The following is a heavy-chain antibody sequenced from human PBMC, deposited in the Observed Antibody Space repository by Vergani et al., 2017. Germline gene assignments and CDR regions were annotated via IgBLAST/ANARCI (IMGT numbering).Heavy chain of an antibody. D-gene: IGHD2-15*01. CDR3: ARDKSYCSGGSCYWHWFDP. Sequence: QVQLVQSGAEVKKPGASVKVSCKVSGYTLTELSMHWVRQAPGKGLEWMGGFDPEDGETIYAQKFQGRVTMTRDTSISTAYMELSRLRSDDTAVYYCARDKSYCSGGSCYWHWFDPWGQGTLVTVSS. V-gene: IGHV1-24*01. J-gene: IGHJ5*02. CDR1: GYTLTELS. CDR2: FDPEDGET.